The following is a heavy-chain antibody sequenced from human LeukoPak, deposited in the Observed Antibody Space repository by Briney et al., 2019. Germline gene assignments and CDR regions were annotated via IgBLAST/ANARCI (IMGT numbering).Heavy chain of an antibody. CDR3: AKESTAVVVVRAPTAAFDY. CDR2: ISGSGGST. CDR1: GFTFSSYA. D-gene: IGHD3-22*01. J-gene: IGHJ4*02. V-gene: IGHV3-23*01. Sequence: GGSLRLSCAASGFTFSSYAMSWVRQAPGKGLEWVSAISGSGGSTYYADSVKGRFTISRDNSKNTLYLQMNSLRAEDTAVYYCAKESTAVVVVRAPTAAFDYWGQGTLVTVSS.